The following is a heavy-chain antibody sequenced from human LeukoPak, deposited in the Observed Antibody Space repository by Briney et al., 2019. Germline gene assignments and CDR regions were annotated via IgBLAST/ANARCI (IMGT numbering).Heavy chain of an antibody. D-gene: IGHD3-3*01. Sequence: GGSLRLSCAASGFTFSSYWMSWVRQAPGKGLEWVANIKQDGSEKYYVDSVKGRFTISRDNAKNSLYLQMNSLRAEDTAVYYCARVRRFLELGGIDYWGQGTLVTVSS. J-gene: IGHJ4*02. CDR3: ARVRRFLELGGIDY. CDR2: IKQDGSEK. CDR1: GFTFSSYW. V-gene: IGHV3-7*01.